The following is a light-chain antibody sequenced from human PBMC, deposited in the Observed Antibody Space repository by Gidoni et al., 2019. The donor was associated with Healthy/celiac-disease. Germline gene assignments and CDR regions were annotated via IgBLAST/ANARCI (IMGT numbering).Light chain of an antibody. CDR2: KAS. Sequence: DIQMTQSPSTLSASVGDRVTITCRASQSISSWLAWYQQKPGKDPKLLIYKASSLESGVQSRFSGSGSGTEFTLTISSLQPDDFATYYRQQYNSYSRTFGQGTKVEIK. J-gene: IGKJ1*01. CDR1: QSISSW. V-gene: IGKV1-5*03. CDR3: QQYNSYSRT.